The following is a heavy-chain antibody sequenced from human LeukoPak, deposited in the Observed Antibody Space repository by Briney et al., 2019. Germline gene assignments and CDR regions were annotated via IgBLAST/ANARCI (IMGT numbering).Heavy chain of an antibody. V-gene: IGHV4-59*01. Sequence: SETLSLTCTVSGGSISSYYWSWIRQPPGKGLEWIGYIYYSGSTNYNPSLKSRVTISVDTSKNQFSLKLSSVTAADTAVYYCARTAPVGATTNFDYWGQGTLVTLSS. CDR3: ARTAPVGATTNFDY. CDR1: GGSISSYY. J-gene: IGHJ4*02. D-gene: IGHD1-26*01. CDR2: IYYSGST.